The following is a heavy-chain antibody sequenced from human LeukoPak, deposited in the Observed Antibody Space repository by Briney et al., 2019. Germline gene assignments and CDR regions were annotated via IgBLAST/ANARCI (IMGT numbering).Heavy chain of an antibody. CDR1: GLTVSSNY. CDR3: ARRAGGLARNNWFDP. CDR2: IYSGGST. D-gene: IGHD3-16*01. V-gene: IGHV3-66*01. J-gene: IGHJ5*02. Sequence: GGFLRLSCAASGLTVSSNYMSWVRQAPGKGLEWVSVIYSGGSTYYADSVTGRFTISRDKSKNTLYLQMNSLRVEDTAVYYCARRAGGLARNNWFDPWGQGTLVTVSS.